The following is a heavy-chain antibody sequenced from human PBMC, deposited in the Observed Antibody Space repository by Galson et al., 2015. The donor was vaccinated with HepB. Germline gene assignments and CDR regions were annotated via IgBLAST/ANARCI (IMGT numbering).Heavy chain of an antibody. J-gene: IGHJ5*02. CDR3: ARGRSWGP. D-gene: IGHD6-13*01. CDR1: GFSVNNNY. CDR2: IYGGGST. V-gene: IGHV3-53*01. Sequence: SLRLSCAASGFSVNNNYMSWVRQAPGKGPEWVAVIYGGGSTYYADSVKGRFTISRDNSKNTLYLQMNSLRAEDTAVYYCARGRSWGPWGQGTLVTVSS.